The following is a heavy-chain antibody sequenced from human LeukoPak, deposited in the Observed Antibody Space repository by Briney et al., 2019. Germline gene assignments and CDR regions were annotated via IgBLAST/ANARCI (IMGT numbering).Heavy chain of an antibody. CDR1: GFTFSSYA. CDR3: AAGIAAAGNTNGDY. Sequence: GSLRLSCAASGFTFSSYAMSWVRQAPGKGLEWVSAISGSGGSTHYADSVKGRFTISRDNSKNTLYLQMNSLRAEDTAVYYCAAGIAAAGNTNGDYWGQGTLVTVSS. J-gene: IGHJ4*02. CDR2: ISGSGGST. V-gene: IGHV3-23*01. D-gene: IGHD6-13*01.